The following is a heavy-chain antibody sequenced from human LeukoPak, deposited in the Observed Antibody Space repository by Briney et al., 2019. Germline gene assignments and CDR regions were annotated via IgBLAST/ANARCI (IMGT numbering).Heavy chain of an antibody. CDR3: ARVIPYHGVDV. V-gene: IGHV4-31*03. CDR1: GGSISSGGYY. Sequence: PSETLSLTCTVSGGSISSGGYYWSWIRQHPGKGLEWIGHIYYSGSTYYNPSLKSRVTISVDTSKNQFSLKLSSVTAADTAVYHCARVIPYHGVDVRGQGTTVTVSS. J-gene: IGHJ6*02. CDR2: IYYSGST.